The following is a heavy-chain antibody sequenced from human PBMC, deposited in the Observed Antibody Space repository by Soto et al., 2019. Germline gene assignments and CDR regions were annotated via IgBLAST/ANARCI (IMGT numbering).Heavy chain of an antibody. J-gene: IGHJ3*02. D-gene: IGHD5-12*01. CDR2: IIPIRGIT. Sequence: SVKVSCKASGGTFSSYTISWVRQAPGQGLEWMGRIIPIRGITNYAQKFQGRVTMTRDKSTSTVYMELSSLRSEDTAVYYCASAGSDAFDIWGQGTMVTVSS. CDR1: GGTFSSYT. CDR3: ASAGSDAFDI. V-gene: IGHV1-69*02.